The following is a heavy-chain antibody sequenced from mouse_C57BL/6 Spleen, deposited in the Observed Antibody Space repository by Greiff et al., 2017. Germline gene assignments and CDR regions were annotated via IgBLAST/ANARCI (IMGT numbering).Heavy chain of an antibody. V-gene: IGHV1-81*01. D-gene: IGHD2-1*01. CDR2: IYPRSGNT. CDR3: ARFEGNYEMDY. CDR1: GYTFTSYG. Sequence: VQLQQSGAELARPGASVKLSCKASGYTFTSYGISWVKQRTGQGLEWIGEIYPRSGNTYYNEKFKGKATLTADKSSSPAYMELRSLTSEDSAVYFCARFEGNYEMDYWGQGTSVTVSS. J-gene: IGHJ4*01.